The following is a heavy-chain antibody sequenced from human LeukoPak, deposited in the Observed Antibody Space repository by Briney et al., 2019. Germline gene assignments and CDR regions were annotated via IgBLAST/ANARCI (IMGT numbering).Heavy chain of an antibody. CDR1: GGSISSYY. CDR3: AREVAGRTDY. J-gene: IGHJ4*02. D-gene: IGHD2-15*01. V-gene: IGHV4-59*01. CDR2: IYYSGST. Sequence: SETLSLTCTVSGGSISSYYWSWIRQPPGKGLEWIGYIYYSGSTNYNPSLKSRVTISVDTSKNQFSLKLSSVTAADTAVYYCAREVAGRTDYWGQETLVTVSS.